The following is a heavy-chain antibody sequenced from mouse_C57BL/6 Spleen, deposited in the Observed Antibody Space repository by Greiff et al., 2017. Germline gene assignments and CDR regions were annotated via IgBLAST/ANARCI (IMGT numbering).Heavy chain of an antibody. CDR3: AREGRDYDWYFDV. Sequence: EVQLQQSGPELVKPGASVKISCKASGYSFTGYYMNWVKQSPEKSLEWIGEINPSTGGTTYNQKFKAKATLTVDKSSSTAYMQLKSLTSEDSAVYYCAREGRDYDWYFDVWGTGTTVTVSS. D-gene: IGHD2-4*01. CDR2: INPSTGGT. V-gene: IGHV1-42*01. CDR1: GYSFTGYY. J-gene: IGHJ1*03.